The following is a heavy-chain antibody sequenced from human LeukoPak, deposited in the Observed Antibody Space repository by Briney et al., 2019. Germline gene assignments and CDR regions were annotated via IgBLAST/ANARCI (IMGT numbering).Heavy chain of an antibody. D-gene: IGHD6-25*01. Sequence: PSETLSLTCTVSGGSISSSSFYWGWIRQPPGKGLEWIASMYYSGSTYYNPALKTRVTISVDTSKKQFSLKLSSVTAADTAVYYCAREGGQRGMNWFDPWGQGTLVAVSS. CDR1: GGSISSSSFY. V-gene: IGHV4-39*02. J-gene: IGHJ5*02. CDR3: AREGGQRGMNWFDP. CDR2: MYYSGST.